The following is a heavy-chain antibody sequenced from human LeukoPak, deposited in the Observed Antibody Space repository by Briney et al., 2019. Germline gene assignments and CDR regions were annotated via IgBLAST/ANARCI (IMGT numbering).Heavy chain of an antibody. V-gene: IGHV4-38-2*02. CDR3: AKDRRRDDVLTGTFSD. Sequence: SETLSLTCTASGYSISSGYYWGWIRQPPGKGLEWIGSIYHSGSTYYNPSLKSRVTISVDTSKNQFSLKLSSVTAADTAVYYCAKDRRRDDVLTGTFSDWGQGTLVTVSS. CDR1: GYSISSGYY. J-gene: IGHJ4*02. CDR2: IYHSGST. D-gene: IGHD3-9*01.